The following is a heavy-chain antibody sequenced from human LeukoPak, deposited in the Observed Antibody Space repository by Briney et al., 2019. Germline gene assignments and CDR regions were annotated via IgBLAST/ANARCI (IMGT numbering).Heavy chain of an antibody. CDR3: ATEGPLRLGALSFIPRKYCFDY. CDR2: FDPEDGET. J-gene: IGHJ4*02. CDR1: GYTLTELS. Sequence: ASVKVSCKVSGYTLTELSMHWVRRAPGKGLEWRGGFDPEDGETIYVEKFQGRVTMTEDTSTDTAYMELTSLRSEDTAVYYCATEGPLRLGALSFIPRKYCFDYWGQGTLVTVSS. D-gene: IGHD3-16*02. V-gene: IGHV1-24*01.